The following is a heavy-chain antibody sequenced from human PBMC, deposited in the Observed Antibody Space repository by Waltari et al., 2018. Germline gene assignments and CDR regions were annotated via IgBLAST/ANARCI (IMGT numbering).Heavy chain of an antibody. V-gene: IGHV3-53*02. CDR3: ARGDSGYGGPIIY. J-gene: IGHJ4*02. CDR1: GFTVSSNY. Sequence: EVQLVETGGGLIQPGGSLRLSCAASGFTVSSNYMSWVRQAPGKGLEWVSVIYSGGSTYYADSVKGRFTISRDNSKNTLYLQMNSLRAEDTAVYYCARGDSGYGGPIIYWGQGTLVTVSS. D-gene: IGHD5-12*01. CDR2: IYSGGST.